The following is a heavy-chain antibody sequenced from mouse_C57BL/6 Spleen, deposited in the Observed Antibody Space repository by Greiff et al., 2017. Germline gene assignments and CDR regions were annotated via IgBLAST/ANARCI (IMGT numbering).Heavy chain of an antibody. CDR2: INPSTGGT. Sequence: VQLQQSGPELVKPGASVKISCKASGYSFTGYYMNWVKQSPETSLEWIGEINPSTGGTTYNQKFKAKATLTVDKSSSTAYMQLKSLTSEDSAVYYCASYYYGSSSDYWGQGTSVTVSS. J-gene: IGHJ4*01. D-gene: IGHD1-1*01. CDR3: ASYYYGSSSDY. CDR1: GYSFTGYY. V-gene: IGHV1-42*01.